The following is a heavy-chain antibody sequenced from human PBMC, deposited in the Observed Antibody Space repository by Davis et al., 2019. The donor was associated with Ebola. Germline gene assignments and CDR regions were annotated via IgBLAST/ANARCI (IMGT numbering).Heavy chain of an antibody. D-gene: IGHD4-11*01. Sequence: GESLKISCQASGYTFTSYYMHWVRQAPGQGLEWMGIINPSGGSTSYAQKFQGRVTMTRDKSTSTAYMELSSLRSEDTAVYYCASSPEPDYSGDYWGQGTLVTVSS. CDR2: INPSGGST. J-gene: IGHJ4*02. V-gene: IGHV1-46*01. CDR3: ASSPEPDYSGDY. CDR1: GYTFTSYY.